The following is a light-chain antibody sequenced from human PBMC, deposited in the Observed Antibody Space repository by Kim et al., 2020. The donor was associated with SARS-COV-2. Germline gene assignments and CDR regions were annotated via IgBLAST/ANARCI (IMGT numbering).Light chain of an antibody. CDR2: EDA. V-gene: IGLV3-1*01. CDR3: QAWDTNNAV. CDR1: NLGDMY. Sequence: SYELTQPPSVSVSPGQTASIACSGENLGDMYVYWYQQKPGLSPVLVIYEDAKRPSGIPERFSGSNSGNTATLTIRGTQAIDEADYYCQAWDTNNAVFGGG. J-gene: IGLJ3*02.